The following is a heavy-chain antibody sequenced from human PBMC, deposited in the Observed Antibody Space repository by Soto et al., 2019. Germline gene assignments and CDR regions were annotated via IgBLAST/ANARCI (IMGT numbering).Heavy chain of an antibody. CDR3: ARPYNYYSSCGGDCYLPEF. V-gene: IGHV3-23*01. CDR2: ISGGGSIT. CDR1: GFTFSDYA. D-gene: IGHD2-21*02. Sequence: EVQLLESGGGLVQPGGSLRLSCAASGFTFSDYAMTWVRQAPGKGLEWVSGISGGGSITYYADSVKGRFTISRDISKSTLYLQMNSLRAEDTALYYCARPYNYYSSCGGDCYLPEFWGQGALVTVSS. J-gene: IGHJ4*02.